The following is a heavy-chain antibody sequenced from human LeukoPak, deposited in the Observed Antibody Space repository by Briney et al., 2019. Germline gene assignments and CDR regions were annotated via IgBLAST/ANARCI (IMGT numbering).Heavy chain of an antibody. CDR2: IIPIFGTA. Sequence: GASVKVSCKASGGTFSSYAISWVRQAPGQGLEWMGGIIPIFGTANYAQKFQGRVTMTRDMSTSTVYMELSSLRSEDTAVYYCARERIGYSSGCFDYWGQGTLVTVSS. J-gene: IGHJ4*02. CDR1: GGTFSSYA. D-gene: IGHD6-19*01. V-gene: IGHV1-69*05. CDR3: ARERIGYSSGCFDY.